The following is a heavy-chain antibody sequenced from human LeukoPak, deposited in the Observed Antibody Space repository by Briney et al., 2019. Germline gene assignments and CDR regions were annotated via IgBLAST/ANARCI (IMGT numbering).Heavy chain of an antibody. Sequence: GGSLRLSCAASGFTFNDYYMSWIRQAPGKGLEWVSYISSSGSTIYYADSVKGRFTISRDNAKNSLYLQMNSLRAEDTAVYYCAKGGYDILTGYNDAFDIWGQGTMVTVSS. D-gene: IGHD3-9*01. CDR2: ISSSGSTI. CDR1: GFTFNDYY. V-gene: IGHV3-11*04. J-gene: IGHJ3*02. CDR3: AKGGYDILTGYNDAFDI.